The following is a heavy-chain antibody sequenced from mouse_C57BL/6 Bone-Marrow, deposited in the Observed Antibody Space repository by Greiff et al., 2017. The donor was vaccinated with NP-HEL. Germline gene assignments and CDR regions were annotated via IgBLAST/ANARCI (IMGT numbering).Heavy chain of an antibody. D-gene: IGHD2-3*01. V-gene: IGHV1-80*01. CDR1: GYAFSSYW. J-gene: IGHJ2*01. CDR2: IYPGDGDT. Sequence: QVQLQQSGAELVKPGASVKISCKASGYAFSSYWMNWVKQRPGKGLEWIGQIYPGDGDTNYNGKFKGKATLTADKSSSTAYMQLSSLTSEGSAVYFCARCRWDYYFDYWGQGTTLTVSS. CDR3: ARCRWDYYFDY.